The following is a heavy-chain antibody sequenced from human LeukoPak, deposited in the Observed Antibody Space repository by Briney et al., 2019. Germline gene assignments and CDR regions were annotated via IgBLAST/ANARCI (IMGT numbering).Heavy chain of an antibody. CDR2: FNPEDGES. J-gene: IGHJ4*02. D-gene: IGHD2-2*03. V-gene: IGHV1-24*01. Sequence: ASVKVSYKVSGYSITEYSMHWVRQTPGKGFEWLGGFNPEDGESFYGQRFQGRVTMTEDTSTDTAYMQLSSLRSEDTAVYYCATVVGYWGQRTLVIVSS. CDR1: GYSITEYS. CDR3: ATVVGY.